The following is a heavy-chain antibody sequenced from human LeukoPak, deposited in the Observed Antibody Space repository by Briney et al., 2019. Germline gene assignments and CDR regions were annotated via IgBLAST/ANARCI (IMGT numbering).Heavy chain of an antibody. Sequence: ASVKVSCKASGYTFTSYGISWVRQAPGQGLEWMGWINPNSGGTNYAQKFQGRVTMTRDTSISTAYMELSRLRSDDTAVYYCARDIWFGTYYFDYWGQGTLVTVSS. V-gene: IGHV1-2*02. CDR2: INPNSGGT. D-gene: IGHD3-10*01. CDR1: GYTFTSYG. J-gene: IGHJ4*02. CDR3: ARDIWFGTYYFDY.